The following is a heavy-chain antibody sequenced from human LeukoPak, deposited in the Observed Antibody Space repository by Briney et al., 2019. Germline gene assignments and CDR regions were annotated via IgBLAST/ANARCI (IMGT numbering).Heavy chain of an antibody. Sequence: GGSLRLFCAASGFTFSSYAMSWVRQAPGKGLEWVSYISSSSSTIYYADSVKGRFTISRDNAKNSLYLQMNSMRAEDTAVYYCARGGSSWPLPFDYWGQGTLVTVSS. V-gene: IGHV3-48*01. D-gene: IGHD6-13*01. CDR2: ISSSSSTI. CDR1: GFTFSSYA. J-gene: IGHJ4*02. CDR3: ARGGSSWPLPFDY.